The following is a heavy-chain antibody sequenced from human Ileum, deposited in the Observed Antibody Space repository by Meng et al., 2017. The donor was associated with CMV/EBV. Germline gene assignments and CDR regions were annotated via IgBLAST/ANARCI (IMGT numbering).Heavy chain of an antibody. V-gene: IGHV2-5*02. CDR1: GFSLSTSGLG. CDR3: AHRLGAFDP. CDR2: NYWDDDK. J-gene: IGHJ5*02. Sequence: QIPVKESGLTLVQATQTLTMTCTCAGFSLSTSGLGVCWIRQTPGKALEWLALNYWDDDKRYSASLKSRLTITKDTSKNQVVLTMTNMDPVDTATYFCAHRLGAFDPWGQGTLVTVSS.